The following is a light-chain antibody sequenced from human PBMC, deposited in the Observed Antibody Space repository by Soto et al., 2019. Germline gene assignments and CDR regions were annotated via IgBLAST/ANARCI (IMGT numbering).Light chain of an antibody. CDR2: GAS. CDR3: QQYGASPFN. Sequence: EIVLTQSPGTLSLSPGERATLSCRASQSVSGTYLACYQQRPGQAPKVLIDGASIMAAGIPARFSGSGSGTDFTLTISRLEPEDFAVYYCQQYGASPFNFGPGTKVDIK. V-gene: IGKV3-20*01. J-gene: IGKJ3*01. CDR1: QSVSGTY.